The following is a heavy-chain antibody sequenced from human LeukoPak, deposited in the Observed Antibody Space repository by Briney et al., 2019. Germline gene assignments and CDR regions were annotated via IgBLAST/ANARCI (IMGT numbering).Heavy chain of an antibody. CDR1: GYTFNTYN. Sequence: ASVKVSCKASGYTFNTYNINWVRQAPGQGLEWMGWISTYNDNTNYAQKFQGRVTMTTDTSTSTVYMELRSLRSDDTAVYYCARDDNYGSGQPDDWGQGTLVTVSS. CDR2: ISTYNDNT. J-gene: IGHJ4*02. D-gene: IGHD3-10*01. CDR3: ARDDNYGSGQPDD. V-gene: IGHV1-18*01.